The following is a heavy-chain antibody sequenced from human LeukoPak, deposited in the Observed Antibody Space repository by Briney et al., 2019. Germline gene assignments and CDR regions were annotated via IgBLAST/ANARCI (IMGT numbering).Heavy chain of an antibody. Sequence: ASVKVSCKASGGTFSSYAISWVRQAPGQGLEWMGGIIPIFGTANYAQKFQGRVTITADESTSTAYMELSSLRSEDTAVYYCAILSVYCSSTSCYNNYYYYYYMDVWGKGTTVTVSS. CDR2: IIPIFGTA. D-gene: IGHD2-2*02. CDR3: AILSVYCSSTSCYNNYYYYYYMDV. CDR1: GGTFSSYA. V-gene: IGHV1-69*13. J-gene: IGHJ6*03.